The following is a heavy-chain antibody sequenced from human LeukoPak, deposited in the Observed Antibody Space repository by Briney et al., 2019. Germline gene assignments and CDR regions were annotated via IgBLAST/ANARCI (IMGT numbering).Heavy chain of an antibody. CDR3: ARDNTIFGGYSAQAPI. CDR1: GGSISSGDYY. D-gene: IGHD3-3*01. J-gene: IGHJ3*02. Sequence: PSQTVSLTGTVSGGSISSGDYYWSWIRQPPGKGLEWIGYIYYSGSTYYNPSLKSRVTISVDTSKNQFSLKLSSVTAADTAVYYCARDNTIFGGYSAQAPIWCQGTMVNVSS. V-gene: IGHV4-30-4*08. CDR2: IYYSGST.